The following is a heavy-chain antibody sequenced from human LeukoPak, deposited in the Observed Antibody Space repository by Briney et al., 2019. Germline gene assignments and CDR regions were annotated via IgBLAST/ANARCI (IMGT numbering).Heavy chain of an antibody. CDR2: VNYSGMS. D-gene: IGHD1-1*01. CDR3: AIRLTTSRLATATTWFDP. V-gene: IGHV4-34*01. CDR1: GESFDGFY. J-gene: IGHJ5*02. Sequence: SETLSLTCAVYGESFDGFYWNWIRQSPGKGLGWLGEVNYSGMSDYNPALESRIAISADASKRQFSLRLSSLTAADTAVYYCAIRLTTSRLATATTWFDPWGQGTLVSVSS.